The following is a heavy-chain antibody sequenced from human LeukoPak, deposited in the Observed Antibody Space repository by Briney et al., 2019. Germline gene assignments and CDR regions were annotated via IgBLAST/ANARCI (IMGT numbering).Heavy chain of an antibody. CDR3: ARGLSGILTGYQDY. D-gene: IGHD3-9*01. Sequence: PGGSLRLSCAASGFTFSSYAMHWVRQAPGKGLEWVAVISYDGSNKYYADSVKGRFTISRDNSKNTLYLQMNSLRAEDTAVYYCARGLSGILTGYQDYWGQGTLVTVSS. J-gene: IGHJ4*02. V-gene: IGHV3-30-3*01. CDR2: ISYDGSNK. CDR1: GFTFSSYA.